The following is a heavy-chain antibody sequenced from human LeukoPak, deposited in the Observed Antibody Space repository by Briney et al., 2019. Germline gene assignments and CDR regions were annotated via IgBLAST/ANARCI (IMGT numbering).Heavy chain of an antibody. CDR3: ARHISDDFWSGNDY. Sequence: PSETLSLTCAVSGYSISSGYYWGWIRQPRGKGLEWIGSIYHSGSTYYNPSLKSRVTISVDTSKNQFSLKLSSVTAADTAVYYCARHISDDFWSGNDYWGQGTLVTVSS. J-gene: IGHJ4*01. CDR2: IYHSGST. CDR1: GYSISSGYY. V-gene: IGHV4-38-2*01. D-gene: IGHD3-3*01.